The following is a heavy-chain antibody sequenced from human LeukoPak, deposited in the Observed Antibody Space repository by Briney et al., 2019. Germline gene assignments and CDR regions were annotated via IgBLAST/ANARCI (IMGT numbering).Heavy chain of an antibody. J-gene: IGHJ4*02. D-gene: IGHD6-13*01. CDR1: GGSFSGYY. CDR3: AGEIAAAGNRSFDY. V-gene: IGHV4-34*01. CDR2: INHSGST. Sequence: SETLSLTCAVYGGSFSGYYWSWIRQPPGKGLEWIGEINHSGSTNYNPSLESRVTISVDTSKNQFSLKLSSVTAADTAVYYCAGEIAAAGNRSFDYWGQGTLVTVSS.